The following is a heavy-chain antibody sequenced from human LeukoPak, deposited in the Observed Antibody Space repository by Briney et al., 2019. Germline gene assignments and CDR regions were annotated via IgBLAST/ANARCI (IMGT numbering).Heavy chain of an antibody. CDR3: ARDRRPDSSSPGVEYYYGMDV. V-gene: IGHV4-30-2*01. J-gene: IGHJ6*02. CDR1: GDSISSGGYS. CDR2: IYHSGST. Sequence: SETLSLTCAVSGDSISSGGYSWNWIRQPPGKGLEWIGYIYHSGSTYYNPSLKSRVTISVDTSKNQFSLKLSSVTAADTAVYYCARDRRPDSSSPGVEYYYGMDVWGQGTTVTVSS. D-gene: IGHD6-13*01.